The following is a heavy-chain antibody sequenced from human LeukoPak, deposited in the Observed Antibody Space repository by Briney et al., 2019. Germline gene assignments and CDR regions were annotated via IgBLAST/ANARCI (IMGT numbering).Heavy chain of an antibody. CDR2: IYYSGST. CDR1: GGSISSYY. Sequence: SETLSLTCTVSGGSISSYYWSWIRQPPGKGLEWIGYIYYSGSTNYNPSLKSRVTMSVDTSKNQFSLKLSSVTAADTAVYYCARDDSSGYYSYNAFDIWGQGTMVTVSS. CDR3: ARDDSSGYYSYNAFDI. J-gene: IGHJ3*02. V-gene: IGHV4-59*12. D-gene: IGHD3-22*01.